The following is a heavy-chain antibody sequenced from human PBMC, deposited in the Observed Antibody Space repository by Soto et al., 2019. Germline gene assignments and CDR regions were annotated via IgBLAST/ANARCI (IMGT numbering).Heavy chain of an antibody. CDR2: IWYDGGNK. D-gene: IGHD6-19*01. V-gene: IGHV3-33*01. CDR3: ARDGQWLPRDGLRSSYYFDY. Sequence: QVQLLESGGGVVQPGRSLRLSCAASGFNFSSYVMHWVRQAPGKGLEWVAVIWYDGGNKYYADSVKGRFTISRDNSKNTLYLQMNSLTAEDTAVYYCARDGQWLPRDGLRSSYYFDYWGQGTLVTVSS. J-gene: IGHJ4*02. CDR1: GFNFSSYV.